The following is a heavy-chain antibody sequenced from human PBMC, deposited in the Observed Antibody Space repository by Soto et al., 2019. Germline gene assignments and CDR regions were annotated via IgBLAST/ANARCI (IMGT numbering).Heavy chain of an antibody. D-gene: IGHD6-13*01. Sequence: PGGSLRLSCAASGFTFSSYAMSWVRQAPGKGLEWVSAISGSGGSTYYADSVKGRFTISRDNSKNTLYLQMNRLRAEDTAVYYCATQGIAAAGSIYWGQGTLVTVSS. J-gene: IGHJ4*02. CDR3: ATQGIAAAGSIY. CDR1: GFTFSSYA. V-gene: IGHV3-23*01. CDR2: ISGSGGST.